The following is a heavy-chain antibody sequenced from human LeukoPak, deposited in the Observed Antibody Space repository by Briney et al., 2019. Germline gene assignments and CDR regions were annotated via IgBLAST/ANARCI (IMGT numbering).Heavy chain of an antibody. Sequence: GRSLRLSCAASGFTFSSYGMHWVRQAPGNGLEWVAVISYDGSNKYYADSVKGRFTISRDNSKNTLYLQMNSLRAEDTAVYYCAKDLESLRYFDWLPDYWGQGTLVTVSS. CDR3: AKDLESLRYFDWLPDY. D-gene: IGHD3-9*01. J-gene: IGHJ4*02. V-gene: IGHV3-30*18. CDR1: GFTFSSYG. CDR2: ISYDGSNK.